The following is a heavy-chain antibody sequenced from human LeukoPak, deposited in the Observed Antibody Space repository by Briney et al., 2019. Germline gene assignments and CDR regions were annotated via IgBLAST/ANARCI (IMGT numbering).Heavy chain of an antibody. Sequence: PGGSLRLSCAASRFTFSDYYMSWIRQAPGKGLEWVSYITSSGSTIYYADSVKGRFTISRDNAKNSLYLQMNSLRAEDTAVYYCARERADSGYNANDYWGQGTLVTVSS. CDR2: ITSSGSTI. CDR1: RFTFSDYY. V-gene: IGHV3-11*04. D-gene: IGHD5-12*01. CDR3: ARERADSGYNANDY. J-gene: IGHJ4*02.